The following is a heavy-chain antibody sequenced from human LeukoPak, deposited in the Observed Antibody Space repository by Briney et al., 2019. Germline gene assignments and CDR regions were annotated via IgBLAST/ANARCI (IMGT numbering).Heavy chain of an antibody. CDR1: GLTFSNSA. Sequence: PGGSLRLSCAVSGLTFSNSAIHWVRQASGKGLEWVGRIRSKPNNYTTSYAESLKGRFTISRDDSKNTAYLQMNSLKTEDTAVYYCTTDLYYDSSGYRSGIVDIWGQGTMVTVSS. CDR3: TTDLYYDSSGYRSGIVDI. D-gene: IGHD3-22*01. J-gene: IGHJ3*02. CDR2: IRSKPNNYTT. V-gene: IGHV3-73*01.